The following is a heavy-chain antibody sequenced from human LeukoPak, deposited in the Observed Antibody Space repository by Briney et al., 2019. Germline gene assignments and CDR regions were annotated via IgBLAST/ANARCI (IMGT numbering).Heavy chain of an antibody. CDR1: GFTFSSFD. Sequence: GGSLRLSCAASGFTFSSFDMSWVRQAPGEGLEWVSAISGSGGSTYNADSVKGRFTISRDNSKNTLYLQMNSLRAEDTAVYYCAKAYCSSTSCYYYYYMDVWGKGTTVTISS. CDR3: AKAYCSSTSCYYYYYMDV. V-gene: IGHV3-23*01. CDR2: ISGSGGST. J-gene: IGHJ6*03. D-gene: IGHD2-2*01.